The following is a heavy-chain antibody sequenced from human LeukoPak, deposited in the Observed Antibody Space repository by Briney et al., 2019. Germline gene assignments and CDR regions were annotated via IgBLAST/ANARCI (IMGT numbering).Heavy chain of an antibody. CDR2: IYYSGST. CDR1: GGSISSYY. V-gene: IGHV4-59*01. D-gene: IGHD3-22*01. J-gene: IGHJ3*02. CDR3: AGVDSSGYYDAFDI. Sequence: SETLSLTCTVSGGSISSYYWSWIRQPPGKGLEWIGYIYYSGSTNYNSSLKSRVTISVDTSKNQFSLKLSSVTAADTAVYYCAGVDSSGYYDAFDIWGQGTMVTVSS.